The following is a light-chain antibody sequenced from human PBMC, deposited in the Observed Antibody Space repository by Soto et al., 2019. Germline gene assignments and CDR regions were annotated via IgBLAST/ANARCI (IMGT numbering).Light chain of an antibody. V-gene: IGLV2-23*02. CDR3: CSYGGSYV. Sequence: QSVLTQPASVSGSPGQSITISRTGTSSDVGSYNLVSWYQQHPGKAPKVMIYEVSKRPSGVSNRFSGSRSGNTASLTISGLQAEDEADYYCCSYGGSYVFGPGTKVTVL. CDR1: SSDVGSYNL. J-gene: IGLJ1*01. CDR2: EVS.